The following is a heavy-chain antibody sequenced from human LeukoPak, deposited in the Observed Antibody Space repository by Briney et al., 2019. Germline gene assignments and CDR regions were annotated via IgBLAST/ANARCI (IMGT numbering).Heavy chain of an antibody. Sequence: PSETLSLTCTVSGDSISSGDYYWSWIRQPAGKGLEWIGRISSSGSTNYNPSLKSRVTISVDTSKNQFSLKLSSVTAADTAVYYCARDVVAAAGTWDYWGQGTLVTVSS. V-gene: IGHV4-61*02. CDR3: ARDVVAAAGTWDY. D-gene: IGHD6-13*01. J-gene: IGHJ4*02. CDR2: ISSSGST. CDR1: GDSISSGDYY.